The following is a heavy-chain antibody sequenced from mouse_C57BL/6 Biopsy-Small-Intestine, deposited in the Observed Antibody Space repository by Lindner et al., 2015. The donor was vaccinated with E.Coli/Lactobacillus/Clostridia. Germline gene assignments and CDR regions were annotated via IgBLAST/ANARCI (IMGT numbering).Heavy chain of an antibody. Sequence: VQLQESGAELVRPGASVKLSCTASGFNIKDYYMHWVKQRPGKGLEWIGRIYPGDGNTNYNGKFKGKATLTADTSSNTAYMQLSSLTSEDSAVYFCARGTRLDYWGQGATLTVSS. CDR2: IYPGDGNT. CDR1: GFNIKDYY. CDR3: ARGTRLDY. D-gene: IGHD3-3*01. V-gene: IGHV1-82*01. J-gene: IGHJ2*01.